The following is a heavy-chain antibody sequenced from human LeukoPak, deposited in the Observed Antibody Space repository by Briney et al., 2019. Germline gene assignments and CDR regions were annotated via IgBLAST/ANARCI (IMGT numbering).Heavy chain of an antibody. CDR2: MNPNSGNT. CDR3: ARGNALVYAMNY. D-gene: IGHD2-8*01. CDR1: GYTFTSYD. J-gene: IGHJ4*02. Sequence: ASVKVSCKASGYTFTSYDINWVRQATGQGLEWMGWMNPNSGNTGYAQKFQGRVTMTRNTSISTAYMELSSLRPEDTAVYYCARGNALVYAMNYWGQGTLVTVSS. V-gene: IGHV1-8*01.